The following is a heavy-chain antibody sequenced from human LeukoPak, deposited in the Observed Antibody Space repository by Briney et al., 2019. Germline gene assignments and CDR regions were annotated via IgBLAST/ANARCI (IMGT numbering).Heavy chain of an antibody. J-gene: IGHJ6*02. CDR2: INPSGGTT. V-gene: IGHV1-46*04. Sequence: ASVKVSCKASGYTFISYYMHWVRQAPGQGLEWMGIINPSGGTTSYAQELQGRVTMTRDTSTSTVYMELTSLRSEDTAVYYCARDLLRAAGSYYYGMDVWGQGTTVTVSS. D-gene: IGHD2-15*01. CDR1: GYTFISYY. CDR3: ARDLLRAAGSYYYGMDV.